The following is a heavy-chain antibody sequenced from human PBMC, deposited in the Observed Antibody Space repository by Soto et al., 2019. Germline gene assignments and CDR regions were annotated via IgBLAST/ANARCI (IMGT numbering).Heavy chain of an antibody. CDR1: GYTFTGYY. Sequence: VKVSCKASGYTFTGYYMHWVRQAPGQGLEWMGWINPNSGGTNYAQKFQGRVTMTRDTSISTAYMELSRLRSDDTAVYYCARGGYLSTIFGVVHGPWGQGTLVTVSS. CDR2: INPNSGGT. J-gene: IGHJ5*02. D-gene: IGHD3-3*01. V-gene: IGHV1-2*02. CDR3: ARGGYLSTIFGVVHGP.